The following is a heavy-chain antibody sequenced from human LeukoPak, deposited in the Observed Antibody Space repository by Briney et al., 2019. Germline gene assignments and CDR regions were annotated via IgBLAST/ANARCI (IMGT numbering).Heavy chain of an antibody. V-gene: IGHV3-30*19. CDR1: GFTFSSYG. CDR2: ISHDGTNQ. Sequence: GGSLRLSCAASGFTFSSYGMHWVRQAPDRGLEWVAVISHDGTNQYYADSVKGRFTISRDNSKNTLYLQINSLIVEDTAVYYCVRGLGDGFWGQGTRVTVSS. D-gene: IGHD4-17*01. J-gene: IGHJ4*02. CDR3: VRGLGDGF.